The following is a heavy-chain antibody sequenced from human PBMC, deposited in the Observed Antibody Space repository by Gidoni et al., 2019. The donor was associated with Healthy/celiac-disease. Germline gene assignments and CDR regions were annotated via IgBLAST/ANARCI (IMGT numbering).Heavy chain of an antibody. CDR3: ARVRPVSLRYSSGTGPKNFDY. J-gene: IGHJ4*02. V-gene: IGHV1-18*01. D-gene: IGHD6-19*01. CDR1: GYTFTSYG. CDR2: ISAYNGNT. Sequence: QVHLVQSGAEVKKPGASVKVSCKASGYTFTSYGISCVRQAPGQGLEWMGWISAYNGNTNYAQKLQGRVTMTTDTSTSTAYMELRSLRSDDTAVYYCARVRPVSLRYSSGTGPKNFDYWGQGTLVTVSS.